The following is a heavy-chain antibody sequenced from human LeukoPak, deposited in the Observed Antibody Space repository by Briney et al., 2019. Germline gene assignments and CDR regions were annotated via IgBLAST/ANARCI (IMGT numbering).Heavy chain of an antibody. CDR3: AKNPYGDYAFDY. Sequence: GGSLRLSCAASGFTFSSYAMSWVRQAPGKGLEWVSAISGSGGSTYYADSVKGRFTISRDNSKDTLYLQMNSLRAEDTAVYYCAKNPYGDYAFDYWGQGTLVTVSS. CDR1: GFTFSSYA. CDR2: ISGSGGST. D-gene: IGHD4-17*01. V-gene: IGHV3-23*01. J-gene: IGHJ4*02.